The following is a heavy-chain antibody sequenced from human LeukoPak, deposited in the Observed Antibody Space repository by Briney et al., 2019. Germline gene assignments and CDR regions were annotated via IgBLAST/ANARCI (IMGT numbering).Heavy chain of an antibody. CDR2: INHSGST. V-gene: IGHV4-34*01. CDR3: AIRYYYYGMDV. J-gene: IGHJ6*02. Sequence: SETLSLTCAFYGGSFSGYYWSWIRQPPGKGLEWIGEINHSGSTNYNPSLKSRVTISVDTSKNQFSLKLSSVTAADTAVYYCAIRYYYYGMDVWGQGTTVTVSS. CDR1: GGSFSGYY.